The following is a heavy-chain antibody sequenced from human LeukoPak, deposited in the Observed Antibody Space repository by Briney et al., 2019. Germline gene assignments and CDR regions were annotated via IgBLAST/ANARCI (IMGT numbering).Heavy chain of an antibody. CDR1: GGSISSYY. V-gene: IGHV4-59*01. CDR2: IYYSGST. J-gene: IGHJ4*02. Sequence: SETLSLTCTVSGGSISSYYWSWIRQPPGKGLEWIGYIYYSGSTNYNPSLKSRVTISVDTSKNQFSLKLSYVTAADTAVYFCARESSWGNFDYWGQGTLVTVSS. D-gene: IGHD7-27*01. CDR3: ARESSWGNFDY.